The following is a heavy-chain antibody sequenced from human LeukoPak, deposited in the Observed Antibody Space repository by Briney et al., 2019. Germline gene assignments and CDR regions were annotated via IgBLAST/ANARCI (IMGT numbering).Heavy chain of an antibody. CDR2: ISGGGGST. CDR3: AKDQDVYSGSQS. Sequence: TGGSLRLSCAASGFTSTSYSMNWVRQAPGKGLEWASTISGGGGSTYYADSERGRFTISRDNSKNTVFPQMNSLRVEDTAIYYCAKDQDVYSGSQSWGQGTLVTVSS. V-gene: IGHV3-23*01. CDR1: GFTSTSYS. D-gene: IGHD1-26*01. J-gene: IGHJ4*02.